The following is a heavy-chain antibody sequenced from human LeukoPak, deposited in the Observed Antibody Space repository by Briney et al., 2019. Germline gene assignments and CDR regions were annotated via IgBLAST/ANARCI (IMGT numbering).Heavy chain of an antibody. Sequence: SGTLSLTCTVSGGSLSSYFWNWIRQPAGKGLEWIGRIYTSGSTNYNPSLKSGVTMSVDTSKNQFSLKLSSVTAADTAVYYCARTGSGAFDVWGQGTLVTVSS. D-gene: IGHD3-10*01. CDR2: IYTSGST. J-gene: IGHJ3*01. V-gene: IGHV4-4*07. CDR1: GGSLSSYF. CDR3: ARTGSGAFDV.